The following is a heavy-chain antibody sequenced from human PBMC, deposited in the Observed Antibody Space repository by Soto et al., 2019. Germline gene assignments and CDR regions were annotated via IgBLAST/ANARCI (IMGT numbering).Heavy chain of an antibody. CDR3: ARPVCSGGSCGGMDV. CDR2: IWYDGSNK. CDR1: GFTFSRYG. Sequence: GGSLRLSCAASGFTFSRYGMHWVRQAPGKGLEWVAVIWYDGSNKKYADSVKGRFTIYRDNSKNRLYLQMNSLRVEDTAVYYCARPVCSGGSCGGMDVWGQGTTVTVSS. D-gene: IGHD2-15*01. J-gene: IGHJ6*02. V-gene: IGHV3-33*01.